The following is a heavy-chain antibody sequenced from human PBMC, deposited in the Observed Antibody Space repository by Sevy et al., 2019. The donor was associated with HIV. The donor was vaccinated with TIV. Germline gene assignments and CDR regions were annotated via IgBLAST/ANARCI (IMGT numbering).Heavy chain of an antibody. CDR2: INHAGST. V-gene: IGHV4-34*01. Sequence: SETLSLTCAVYGGSFDTNYWTWIHQPPGKGLEWIGEINHAGSTNYNPSLRSRVTISVDTSRNQFSLQVNSVTAADTAAYYCARRSLGVPLLEWSKGMDVWGQGTTVTVSS. CDR1: GGSFDTNY. CDR3: ARRSLGVPLLEWSKGMDV. J-gene: IGHJ6*02. D-gene: IGHD3-3*01.